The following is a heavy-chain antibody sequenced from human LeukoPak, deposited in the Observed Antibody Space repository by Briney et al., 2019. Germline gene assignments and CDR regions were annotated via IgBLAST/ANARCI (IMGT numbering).Heavy chain of an antibody. D-gene: IGHD3-10*01. V-gene: IGHV1-46*01. J-gene: IGHJ5*02. CDR2: INPSGGST. CDR3: ARGPPLWFGELLVWFDP. Sequence: ASVKVSCKASGYTFTGYYMHWVRQAPGQGLEWMGIINPSGGSTSYAQKFQGRVTMTRDMSTSTVYMELSSLRSEDTAVYYCARGPPLWFGELLVWFDPWGQGTLVTVSS. CDR1: GYTFTGYY.